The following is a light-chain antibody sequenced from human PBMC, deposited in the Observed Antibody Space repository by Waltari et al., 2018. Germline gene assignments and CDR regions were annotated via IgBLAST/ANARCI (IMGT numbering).Light chain of an antibody. CDR2: TKD. V-gene: IGLV1-44*01. CDR3: AAWDDSLNVWL. Sequence: QSVLTQPPSASGTPGQRVTISCLGSSSNVEGNAVSWFQQLPGTAPKLLIYTKDQRPSGVPARFSGSKSGPSASLAISGLQSEDEAVYYCAAWDDSLNVWLFGGGTKVTAL. CDR1: SSNVEGNA. J-gene: IGLJ3*02.